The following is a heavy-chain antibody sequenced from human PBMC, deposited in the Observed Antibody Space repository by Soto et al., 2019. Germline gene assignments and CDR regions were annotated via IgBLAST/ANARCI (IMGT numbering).Heavy chain of an antibody. J-gene: IGHJ5*02. CDR2: ISSSSSYT. D-gene: IGHD2-2*01. V-gene: IGHV3-11*06. CDR3: ARAKSTSAQFDP. Sequence: LRRSCAASGFTFSDYYMSWIRQAPGKGLEGVSYISSSSSYTNYADSVKGRFTISRDNAKNSLYLQMNSLRAEDTAVYYCARAKSTSAQFDPWGQGTLVTVSS. CDR1: GFTFSDYY.